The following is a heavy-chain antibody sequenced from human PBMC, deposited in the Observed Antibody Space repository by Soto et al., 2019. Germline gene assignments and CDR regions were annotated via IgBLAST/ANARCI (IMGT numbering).Heavy chain of an antibody. CDR3: ARADFYGSGNYYTDI. Sequence: SETLSLTCTVSGGSISGYYWSWIRRPPGKGLEWIAYIYYSVTSYNPSLKSRVSISLDTSKNQISLKLSSVTVADTALYYCARADFYGSGNYYTDIWGQGTMVTVSS. V-gene: IGHV4-59*01. CDR1: GGSISGYY. CDR2: IYYSVT. D-gene: IGHD3-10*01. J-gene: IGHJ3*02.